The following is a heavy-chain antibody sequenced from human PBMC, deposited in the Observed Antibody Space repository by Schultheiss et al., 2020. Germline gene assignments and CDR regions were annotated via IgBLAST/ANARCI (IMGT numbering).Heavy chain of an antibody. CDR2: IWYDGSNK. D-gene: IGHD4-17*01. Sequence: GGSLRLSCAASGFTFSSHGMHWVRQAPGKGLEWVAVIWYDGSNKYYADSVKGRFTISRDNSKNSLYLQMNSLRAEDTAVYYCAKDRGLLYGFDIWGQGTMVTVSS. V-gene: IGHV3-33*06. J-gene: IGHJ3*02. CDR3: AKDRGLLYGFDI. CDR1: GFTFSSHG.